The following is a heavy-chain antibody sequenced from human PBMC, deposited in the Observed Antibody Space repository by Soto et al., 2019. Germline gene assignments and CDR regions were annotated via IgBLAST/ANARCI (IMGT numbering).Heavy chain of an antibody. CDR2: TYYRSKWYN. D-gene: IGHD1-26*01. CDR1: GDSVSSKSAA. J-gene: IGHJ4*02. V-gene: IGHV6-1*01. CDR3: ARSGNEGAVDY. Sequence: QTLSLTCTISGDSVSSKSAAWNCIRQSPSRGLEWLGRTYYRSKWYNEYAVSLKSRIIINPDTSKNQFSLQLNSVTPEDTAVYYCARSGNEGAVDYWGQGTLVTVSS.